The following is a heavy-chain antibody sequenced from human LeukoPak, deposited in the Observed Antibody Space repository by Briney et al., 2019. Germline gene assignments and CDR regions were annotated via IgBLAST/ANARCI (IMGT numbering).Heavy chain of an antibody. CDR2: INHSGST. J-gene: IGHJ5*02. Sequence: SETLSLTCAVYGGSFSGYYWSWIRQPPGKGLEWIGEINHSGSTNYNPSLKSRGTISVDTSKNQFSLKLSSVTAADTAVYYCASGKHDFWSGYATNWFDPWGQGTLVTVSS. D-gene: IGHD3-3*01. V-gene: IGHV4-34*01. CDR3: ASGKHDFWSGYATNWFDP. CDR1: GGSFSGYY.